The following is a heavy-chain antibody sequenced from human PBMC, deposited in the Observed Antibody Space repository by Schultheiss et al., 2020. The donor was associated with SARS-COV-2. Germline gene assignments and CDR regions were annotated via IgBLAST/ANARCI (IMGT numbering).Heavy chain of an antibody. CDR2: ISGSGGST. V-gene: IGHV3-23*01. CDR3: ARGWLAPHYYYGMDV. Sequence: GGSLRLSCAASGFTFSSYAMSWVRQAPGKGLEWVSAISGSGGSTYYADSVKGRFTISRDNAKNSLYLQMNSLRAEDTAVYYCARGWLAPHYYYGMDVWGQGTTVTVAS. J-gene: IGHJ6*02. D-gene: IGHD3-9*01. CDR1: GFTFSSYA.